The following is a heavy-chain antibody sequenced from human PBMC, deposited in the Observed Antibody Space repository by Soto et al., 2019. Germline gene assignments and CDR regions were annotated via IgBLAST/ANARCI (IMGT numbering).Heavy chain of an antibody. D-gene: IGHD2-8*01. CDR3: ARDHCTNGVCNYGMDV. V-gene: IGHV3-13*01. CDR1: GFTFSSYD. Sequence: SGFTFSSYDMHWVRQATGKGLEWVSAIGTAGDTYYPGSVKGRFTISRENAKNSLYLQMNSLRAGDTAVYYCARDHCTNGVCNYGMDVWGQGTTVTVSS. CDR2: IGTAGDT. J-gene: IGHJ6*02.